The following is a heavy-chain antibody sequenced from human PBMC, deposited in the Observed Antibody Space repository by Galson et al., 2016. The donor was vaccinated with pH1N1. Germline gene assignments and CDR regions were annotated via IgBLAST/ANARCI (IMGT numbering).Heavy chain of an antibody. Sequence: LSLTCTVYGGSLSDYYWSWIRQPPGKGLEWIGEVNPSGSTIYNPSLNSRVIISADTSRNQFSLKLTSVTAADTAVYFCARVDFGGKLGDWGQGTQVTVSS. D-gene: IGHD3-10*01. J-gene: IGHJ4*02. V-gene: IGHV4-34*01. CDR2: VNPSGST. CDR3: ARVDFGGKLGD. CDR1: GGSLSDYY.